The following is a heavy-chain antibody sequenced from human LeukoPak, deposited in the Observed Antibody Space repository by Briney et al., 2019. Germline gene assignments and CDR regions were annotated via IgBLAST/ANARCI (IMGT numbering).Heavy chain of an antibody. D-gene: IGHD4-17*01. CDR2: ISGTGGST. Sequence: GGSLRLSCAASGFTFSTYAMTWVRQAPGKGLEWVSLISGTGGSTYYADSVKGRFTISRDNSQNTLYLQMNSLRPEDTAVYYCAKGGASVTRYVDYWGQGTLVTVSS. J-gene: IGHJ4*02. V-gene: IGHV3-23*01. CDR1: GFTFSTYA. CDR3: AKGGASVTRYVDY.